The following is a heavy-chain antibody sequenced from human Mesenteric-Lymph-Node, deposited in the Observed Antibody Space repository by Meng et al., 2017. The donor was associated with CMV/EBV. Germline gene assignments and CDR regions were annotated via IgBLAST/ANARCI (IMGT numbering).Heavy chain of an antibody. CDR2: ISVGGGTT. Sequence: GESLKISCAASGFIFSNYAMSWFRQAPGKGLKWVSGISVGGGTTYYAGSVKGRFSISRDNYKNTVYLQMNSLRAEDTAVYYCAKDVEELGIRGFDPWGQGTLVTFSS. J-gene: IGHJ5*02. CDR1: GFIFSNYA. D-gene: IGHD3-10*01. V-gene: IGHV3-23*01. CDR3: AKDVEELGIRGFDP.